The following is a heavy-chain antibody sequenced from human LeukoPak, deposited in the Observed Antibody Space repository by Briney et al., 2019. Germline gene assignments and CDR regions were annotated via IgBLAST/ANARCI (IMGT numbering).Heavy chain of an antibody. CDR3: ARKRINDAFDI. CDR2: IYSGGAT. CDR1: GFTVSSNY. J-gene: IGHJ3*02. V-gene: IGHV3-53*01. D-gene: IGHD2-15*01. Sequence: GGSLRLSCAASGFTVSSNYMTWVRQAPGRGLEWVSVIYSGGATSYADSVKGRFTISRDSSKNTLYLQMSSLRAEDTAVYYCARKRINDAFDIWGQGTMVTVSS.